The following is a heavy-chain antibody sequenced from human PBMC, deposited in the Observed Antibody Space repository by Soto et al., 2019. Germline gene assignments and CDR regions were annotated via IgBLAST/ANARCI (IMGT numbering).Heavy chain of an antibody. CDR2: VSTNGAT. CDR3: ARADYEILTGSYAMDV. Sequence: SQTLSLTCTLSDDFISSYYWNWIRQPAGKGLEWIGRVSTNGATNYNPSLESRVTMSVDTSKNQFSLKLTSVTAADTAVYFCARADYEILTGSYAMDVWGQGTTVTVS. J-gene: IGHJ6*02. D-gene: IGHD3-9*01. CDR1: DDFISSYY. V-gene: IGHV4-4*07.